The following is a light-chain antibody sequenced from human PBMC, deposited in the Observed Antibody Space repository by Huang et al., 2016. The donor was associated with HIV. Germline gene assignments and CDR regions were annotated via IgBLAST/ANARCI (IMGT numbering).Light chain of an antibody. J-gene: IGKJ4*01. CDR2: DAS. CDR3: QQRSNWFLT. Sequence: IVLTQSPATLSLSPGERATLSCRASQRVSSYLAWYQQKPGQAPRRLIYDASNRATGIPARFSGSGSGTDFTLTISSLEPEDFAVYYCQQRSNWFLTFGGGTKVEIK. V-gene: IGKV3-11*01. CDR1: QRVSSY.